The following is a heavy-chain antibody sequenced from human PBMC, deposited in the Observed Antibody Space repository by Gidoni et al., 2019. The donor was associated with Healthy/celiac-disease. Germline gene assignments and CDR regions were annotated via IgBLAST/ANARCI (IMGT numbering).Heavy chain of an antibody. Sequence: QVQLVESGGGVVQPGRSLRLSCAASGFTFSSYAMPWVRQAPGKGLEWVAVISYDGSNKYYADSVKGRFTISRDNSKNTLYLQMNSLRAEDTAVYYCARELAGYYFDYWGQGTLVTVSS. V-gene: IGHV3-30-3*01. CDR2: ISYDGSNK. D-gene: IGHD6-19*01. J-gene: IGHJ4*02. CDR1: GFTFSSYA. CDR3: ARELAGYYFDY.